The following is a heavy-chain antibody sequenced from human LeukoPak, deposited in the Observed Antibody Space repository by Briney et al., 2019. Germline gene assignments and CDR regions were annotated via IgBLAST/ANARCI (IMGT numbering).Heavy chain of an antibody. CDR3: ARVPNWRYYLDY. D-gene: IGHD2-8*01. V-gene: IGHV1-46*01. J-gene: IGHJ4*02. Sequence: ASVKVSCKASGYTLSSYDMHWVRQAPGQGLEWMAIINPSAGSTDYARKFQGRATVTRDTSTSTVYMELSSLTSEDTAVYYCARVPNWRYYLDYWGQGTLVTVSS. CDR2: INPSAGST. CDR1: GYTLSSYD.